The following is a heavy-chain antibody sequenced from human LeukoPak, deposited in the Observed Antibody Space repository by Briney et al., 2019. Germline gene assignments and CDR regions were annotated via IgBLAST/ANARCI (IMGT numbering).Heavy chain of an antibody. V-gene: IGHV4-34*01. J-gene: IGHJ6*02. CDR1: GGSFSGYY. CDR3: ASSVGSSSYIPYYYYYGMDV. Sequence: ASETLSLTCAVYGGSFSGYYWSWIRQPPGKGLEWIGEINHSGSTNYNPSLKSRVTISVDTSKNQFSLKLSSVTAADTAVYYCASSVGSSSYIPYYYYYGMDVWGQGTTVTVSS. CDR2: INHSGST. D-gene: IGHD2-2*01.